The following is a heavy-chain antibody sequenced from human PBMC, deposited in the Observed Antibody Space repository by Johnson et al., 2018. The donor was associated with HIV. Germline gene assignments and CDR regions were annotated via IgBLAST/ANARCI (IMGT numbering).Heavy chain of an antibody. CDR1: GFTFSSSW. V-gene: IGHV3-52*01. CDR2: IKCDGSEK. D-gene: IGHD3-22*01. CDR3: ARDGYYYDGSGYHAFHI. J-gene: IGHJ3*02. Sequence: MLLVESGGGVVQPGRSLRLSCAASGFTFSSSWMHWVCQAPEKGLEWVADIKCDGSEKYYVDSVKGRLTISRDNAKNSLYLQMNSLRAEDTAVYYCARDGYYYDGSGYHAFHIWGQGTMVTVSS.